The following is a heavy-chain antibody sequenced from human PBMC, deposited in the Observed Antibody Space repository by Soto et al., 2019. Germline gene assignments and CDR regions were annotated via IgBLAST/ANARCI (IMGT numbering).Heavy chain of an antibody. J-gene: IGHJ4*02. D-gene: IGHD6-13*01. V-gene: IGHV1-69*01. CDR2: IIPIYGTA. CDR3: ARGGDSHGPNY. Sequence: WVQQDHGKGLEWMGGIIPIYGTAIYAQKFQGRVTMTADESTNTAYMELSSLRSEDTAVYYCARGGDSHGPNYWGQGTLVTVSS.